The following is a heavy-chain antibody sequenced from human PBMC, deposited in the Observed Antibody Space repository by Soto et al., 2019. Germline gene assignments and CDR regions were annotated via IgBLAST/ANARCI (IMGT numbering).Heavy chain of an antibody. V-gene: IGHV3-23*01. D-gene: IGHD3-3*01. CDR3: AKDPGYYNFWSGYSDY. CDR1: GFTFSSYG. J-gene: IGHJ4*02. CDR2: ISGSGDST. Sequence: GGSLRLSCAASGFTFSSYGVHWVRQAQGKGLEWVSAISGSGDSTHYADSVKGRFTISRDNSNNTLYLQMNRLRAEDTALYYCAKDPGYYNFWSGYSDYWGQGTLVTVSS.